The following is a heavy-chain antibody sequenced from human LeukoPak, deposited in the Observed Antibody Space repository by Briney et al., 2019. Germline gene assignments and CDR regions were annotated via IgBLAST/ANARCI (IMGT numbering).Heavy chain of an antibody. J-gene: IGHJ2*01. CDR2: INTNGGST. CDR3: ARIPVYWYFDL. CDR1: GFTFSSYA. V-gene: IGHV3-64*01. D-gene: IGHD2-2*02. Sequence: PGGSLRLPCAASGFTFSSYAMQWVRQAPGKGLEYVSAINTNGGSTYYANSVKGRFTISRDNSKNTLYLQMGSLRAEDMAVYYCARIPVYWYFDLWGRGTLVTVSS.